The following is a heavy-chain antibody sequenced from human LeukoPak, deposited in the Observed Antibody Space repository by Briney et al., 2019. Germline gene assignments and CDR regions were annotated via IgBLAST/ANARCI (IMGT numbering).Heavy chain of an antibody. CDR1: GFTFSNYG. D-gene: IGHD2-2*01. V-gene: IGHV3-30*02. CDR3: AKDLPAAYFDY. J-gene: IGHJ4*02. Sequence: PGGSLRLSCAASGFTFSNYGMHWVRQAPGKGLEWVAFVRSDGGIKYYADSMKGRFTISRDNSRTTLHLQMNSLRAEDTAVYHCAKDLPAAYFDYWGQGTLVTVSS. CDR2: VRSDGGIK.